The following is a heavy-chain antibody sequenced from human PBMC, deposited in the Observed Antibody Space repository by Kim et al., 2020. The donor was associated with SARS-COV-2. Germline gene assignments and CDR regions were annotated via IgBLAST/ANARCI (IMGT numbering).Heavy chain of an antibody. V-gene: IGHV3-30*04. D-gene: IGHD3-22*01. Sequence: GGSLRLSCAASGFTFSSYAMHWVRQAPGKGLEWVAVISYDGSNKYYADSVKGRFTISRDNSKNTLYLQMNSLRAEDTAVYYCVVNPGDYDSSGYYYGVDDYWGQGTLVTVSS. CDR1: GFTFSSYA. CDR3: VVNPGDYDSSGYYYGVDDY. J-gene: IGHJ4*02. CDR2: ISYDGSNK.